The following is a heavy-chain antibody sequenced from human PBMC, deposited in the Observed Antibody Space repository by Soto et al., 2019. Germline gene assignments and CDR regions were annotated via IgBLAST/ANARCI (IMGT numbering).Heavy chain of an antibody. CDR3: AKDAIAMVRGVISYYGMDV. V-gene: IGHV3-9*01. CDR2: ISWNSGSI. J-gene: IGHJ6*02. CDR1: GFTFDDYA. D-gene: IGHD3-10*01. Sequence: GGSLRLSCAASGFTFDDYAMHWVRQAPGKGLEWVSGISWNSGSIGYADSVKGRFTISRDNAKNSLYLQMNSLRAEDTALYYCAKDAIAMVRGVISYYGMDVWGQGTTVTVSS.